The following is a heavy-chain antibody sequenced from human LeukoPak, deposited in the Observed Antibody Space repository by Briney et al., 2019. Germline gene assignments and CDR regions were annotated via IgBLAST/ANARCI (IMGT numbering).Heavy chain of an antibody. CDR1: GYTFTNFG. D-gene: IGHD3-3*01. Sequence: GASVRVSCKASGYTFTNFGISWVRQAPGQGLEYVGWISATKGDTNYAQRVQGRVTMTTDASTSTAYMELRDLRSDDSGVYYCARDTVRFAPSHPERAAFDVWGQGTMVTVSS. CDR3: ARDTVRFAPSHPERAAFDV. V-gene: IGHV1-18*01. CDR2: ISATKGDT. J-gene: IGHJ3*01.